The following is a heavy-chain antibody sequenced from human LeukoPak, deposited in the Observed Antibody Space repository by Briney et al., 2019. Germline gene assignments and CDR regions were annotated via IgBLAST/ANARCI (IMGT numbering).Heavy chain of an antibody. J-gene: IGHJ4*02. CDR2: ISSSGSTI. D-gene: IGHD2-2*01. CDR3: ARDHSAREVVRAAI. Sequence: GGSLRLSCAASGFTFSDYYMSWIRQAPGKGLGWVSYISSSGSTIYYADSVKGRFTISRDNAKNSRYLQMNSLRAEDTAVYYCARDHSAREVVRAAIWGQGTLVTVSS. CDR1: GFTFSDYY. V-gene: IGHV3-11*01.